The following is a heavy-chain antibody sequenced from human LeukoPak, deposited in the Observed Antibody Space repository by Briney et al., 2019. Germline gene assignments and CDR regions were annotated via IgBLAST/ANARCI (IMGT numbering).Heavy chain of an antibody. CDR1: GFTFSSYG. D-gene: IGHD6-13*01. V-gene: IGHV3-30*18. J-gene: IGHJ4*02. CDR2: ISDDGSTK. CDR3: AKEGAAGGKMQYCFDY. Sequence: GGSLRLSCAASGFTFSSYGMHWVRQAPGKGLECVAVISDDGSTKYYADSVKGRFTISRDNSKNTLYMEMNSLRAEDTAVYYCAKEGAAGGKMQYCFDYWGQGTLVTVSS.